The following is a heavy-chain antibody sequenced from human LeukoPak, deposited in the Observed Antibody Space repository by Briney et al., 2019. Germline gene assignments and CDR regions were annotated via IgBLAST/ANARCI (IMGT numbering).Heavy chain of an antibody. D-gene: IGHD3-10*01. V-gene: IGHV4-34*01. CDR3: ARGRGVIVGRYYGSGSPLLDY. CDR1: GGSFSGYY. J-gene: IGHJ4*02. CDR2: INHSGST. Sequence: MASETLSLTCAVYGGSFSGYYWSWIRQPPGKGLEWIGEINHSGSTNYNPSLKSRVTISVDTSKNQFSLKLSSVTAADTAVYYCARGRGVIVGRYYGSGSPLLDYWGQGTLVTISS.